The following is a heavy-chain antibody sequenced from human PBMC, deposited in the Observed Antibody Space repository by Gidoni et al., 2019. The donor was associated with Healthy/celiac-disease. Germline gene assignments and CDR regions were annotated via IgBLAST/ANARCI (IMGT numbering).Heavy chain of an antibody. CDR2: ISSSSSYI. V-gene: IGHV3-21*01. J-gene: IGHJ4*02. CDR3: ARGDDSSGYYSDY. CDR1: GFPFSSYS. Sequence: EVQLVECGGGLVKLGGSLRLSCAASGFPFSSYSMNWVRQAPGKGLEWVSSISSSSSYISYADSVKGRFTISRDNAKNSLYLQMNSLRAEDTAVYYCARGDDSSGYYSDYWGQGTLVTVSS. D-gene: IGHD3-22*01.